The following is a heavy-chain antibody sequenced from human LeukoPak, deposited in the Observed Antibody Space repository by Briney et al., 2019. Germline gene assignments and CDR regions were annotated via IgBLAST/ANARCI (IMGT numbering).Heavy chain of an antibody. Sequence: SETLSLTCTVSGGSISSGGYYWSWVRQHPGKGLEWIGYIYYSGSTYYNPSLKSRLTISVDTSKNQFSLKLSSVTAADTAVYYCARTTVVAKYFDYWGQGTLVTVSS. J-gene: IGHJ4*02. V-gene: IGHV4-31*03. CDR2: IYYSGST. D-gene: IGHD4-23*01. CDR1: GGSISSGGYY. CDR3: ARTTVVAKYFDY.